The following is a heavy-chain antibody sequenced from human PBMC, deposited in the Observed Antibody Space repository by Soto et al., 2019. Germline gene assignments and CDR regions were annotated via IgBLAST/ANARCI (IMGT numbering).Heavy chain of an antibody. CDR1: GGXISSYY. CDR2: IYYSGST. D-gene: IGHD3-16*01. CDR3: ARNGGGFLAYMDV. Sequence: SETLSLTCAVSGGXISSYYWSWIRQPPGKGLEWIGYIYYSGSTYYNPSLKSRVTMSVDTSKNQFSLKLSSVTAVDTAVYYCARNGGGFLAYMDVWGQGTTVTV. J-gene: IGHJ6*02. V-gene: IGHV4-59*04.